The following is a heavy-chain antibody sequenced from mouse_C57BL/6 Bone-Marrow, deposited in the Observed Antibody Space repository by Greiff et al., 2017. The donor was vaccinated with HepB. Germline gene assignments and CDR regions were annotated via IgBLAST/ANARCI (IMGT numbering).Heavy chain of an antibody. CDR3: ARKLWLAYFDY. D-gene: IGHD2-2*01. J-gene: IGHJ2*01. CDR2: IYPGDGDT. Sequence: LVESGAELARPGASVKLSCKASGYTFTSYWMQWVKQRPGQGLEWIGAIYPGDGDTRYTQKFKGKATLTADKSSSTAYMQLSSLASEDSAVYYCARKLWLAYFDYWGQGTTLTVSS. V-gene: IGHV1-87*01. CDR1: GYTFTSYW.